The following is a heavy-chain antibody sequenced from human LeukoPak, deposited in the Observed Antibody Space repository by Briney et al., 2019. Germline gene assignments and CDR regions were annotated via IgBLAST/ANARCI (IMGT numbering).Heavy chain of an antibody. Sequence: ASVNVSCKVSGYTLTELSMHWVRQAPGKGLEWMGGFDPEDGETIYAQKFQGRVTMTEDTSTDTAYMELSSLRSEDTAVYYCATDVAAAAPLRFDYWGQGTLVTVSS. V-gene: IGHV1-24*01. D-gene: IGHD6-13*01. J-gene: IGHJ4*02. CDR3: ATDVAAAAPLRFDY. CDR1: GYTLTELS. CDR2: FDPEDGET.